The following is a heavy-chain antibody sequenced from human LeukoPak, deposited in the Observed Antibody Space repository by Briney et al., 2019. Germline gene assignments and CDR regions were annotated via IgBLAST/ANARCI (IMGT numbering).Heavy chain of an antibody. CDR2: IIPIFGTA. V-gene: IGHV1-69*06. CDR3: ARQGYGGGAFDI. Sequence: SVTVSCKASGGTFSSYAISWVRQAPGQGLEWMGGIIPIFGTANYAQKFQGRVTITAGKSTSTAYMGLSSLRSEDTAVYYCARQGYGGGAFDIWGQGTMVTVSS. D-gene: IGHD5-18*01. CDR1: GGTFSSYA. J-gene: IGHJ3*02.